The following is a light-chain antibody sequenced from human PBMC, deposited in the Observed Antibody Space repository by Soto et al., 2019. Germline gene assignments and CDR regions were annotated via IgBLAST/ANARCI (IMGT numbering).Light chain of an antibody. J-gene: IGLJ2*01. V-gene: IGLV2-14*01. CDR1: SSNVGGYNY. CDR2: DVS. CDR3: SSYTSSSTPLVV. Sequence: QSALTQPASVSGSPGRSITISCPGTSSNVGGYNYVSWYQQHPGKAPKLMIYDVSNRPSGVSNRFSGSKSGNTASLTISGLQAEDEADYYCSSYTSSSTPLVVFGGGTKLTVL.